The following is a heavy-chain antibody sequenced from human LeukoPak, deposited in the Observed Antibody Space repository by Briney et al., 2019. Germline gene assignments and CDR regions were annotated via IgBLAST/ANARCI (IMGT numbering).Heavy chain of an antibody. Sequence: SETLSLTCTVSGYSISSGYYWGWIRQPPGKGLEWIGSIYYSGSTYYNPSLKSRVTISVDTSKNQFSLKLSSVTAADTAVYYCARRIQLWSLHFDYWGQGTLVTVSS. CDR3: ARRIQLWSLHFDY. D-gene: IGHD5-18*01. CDR2: IYYSGST. CDR1: GYSISSGYY. V-gene: IGHV4-38-2*02. J-gene: IGHJ4*02.